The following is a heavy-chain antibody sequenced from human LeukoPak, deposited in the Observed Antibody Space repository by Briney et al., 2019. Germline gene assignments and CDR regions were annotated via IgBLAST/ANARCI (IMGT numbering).Heavy chain of an antibody. V-gene: IGHV3-9*03. CDR1: GFTFDDHA. Sequence: GGSLRLSCAASGFTFDDHAMHWVRQAPGKGLEWVSGISWNSGSIGYADSVKGRFTISRDNAKNSLYLQMNSLRAEDMALYYCAKGVSYYGGGSYFDYWGQGTLVTVSS. D-gene: IGHD1-26*01. J-gene: IGHJ4*02. CDR2: ISWNSGSI. CDR3: AKGVSYYGGGSYFDY.